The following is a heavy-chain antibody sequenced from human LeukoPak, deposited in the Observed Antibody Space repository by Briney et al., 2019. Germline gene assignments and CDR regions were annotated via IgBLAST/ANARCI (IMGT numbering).Heavy chain of an antibody. D-gene: IGHD3-10*01. Sequence: GGTLRLSCAASGFTFSSYAMSWVRQAPGKGLEWVAFIRYDGSNKYYADSVKGRFTISRDNSKNTLYLQMNSLRAEDTAVYYCAKGITMVRGVIAVPYYFDYWGQGTLVTVSS. CDR1: GFTFSSYA. V-gene: IGHV3-30*02. CDR3: AKGITMVRGVIAVPYYFDY. CDR2: IRYDGSNK. J-gene: IGHJ4*02.